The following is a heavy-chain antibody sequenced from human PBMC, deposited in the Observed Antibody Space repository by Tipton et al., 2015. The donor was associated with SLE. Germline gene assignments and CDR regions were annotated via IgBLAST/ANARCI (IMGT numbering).Heavy chain of an antibody. CDR1: DNAFAGYG. D-gene: IGHD1-1*01. CDR3: ARTYNYAGFDY. Sequence: QLVQSGAEVKKPGASLKVSCKASDNAFAGYGFTWVRQAPGQGLEWMGWISPHNGNTNYAQKFQGRITMTTDTSTNTVYMELRSLRSDDTAVYYCARTYNYAGFDYWGQGTLVSVSS. J-gene: IGHJ4*02. CDR2: ISPHNGNT. V-gene: IGHV1-18*04.